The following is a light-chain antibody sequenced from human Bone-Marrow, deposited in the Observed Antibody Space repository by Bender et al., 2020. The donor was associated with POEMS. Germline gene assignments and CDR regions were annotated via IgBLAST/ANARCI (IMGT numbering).Light chain of an antibody. CDR1: GSDVGSYSL. Sequence: QSALTQPASVSGSPGQSITISCTGTGSDVGSYSLVSWYQQHPGKAPKLMIYDTSKRPSGVSGRFSGSKSGNTASLTISGLQAEDEADYYYFSYAGSNTFVFGIGTEVTVL. V-gene: IGLV2-23*01. J-gene: IGLJ1*01. CDR2: DTS. CDR3: FSYAGSNTFV.